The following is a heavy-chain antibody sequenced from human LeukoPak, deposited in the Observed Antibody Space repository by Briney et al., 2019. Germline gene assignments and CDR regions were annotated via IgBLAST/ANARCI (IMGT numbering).Heavy chain of an antibody. V-gene: IGHV1-18*01. CDR3: ARYERDIVVVPAATKRWFDP. Sequence: ASVKVSCKASGYTFTSYGISWVRQAPGQGLEWMGWISAYNGNTNYAQKFQGRVTMTRNTSISTAYMELSSLRSEDTAVYYCARYERDIVVVPAATKRWFDPWGQGTLVTVSS. D-gene: IGHD2-2*01. CDR1: GYTFTSYG. J-gene: IGHJ5*02. CDR2: ISAYNGNT.